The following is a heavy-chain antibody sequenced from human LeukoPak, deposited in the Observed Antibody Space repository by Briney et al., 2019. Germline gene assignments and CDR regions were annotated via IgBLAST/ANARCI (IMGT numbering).Heavy chain of an antibody. CDR2: IYYSGST. D-gene: IGHD3-3*01. V-gene: IGHV4-39*01. J-gene: IGHJ6*03. Sequence: SETLSLTCTVSGGSISSSSYYWGWIGQPPGQGLEWIGSIYYSGSTYYNPTLKSRVTISVDTSKNQFSLKLSSETAADTAVYYCARQGYDFWSGYPGHYYYYMDVWGKGTTVTVSS. CDR3: ARQGYDFWSGYPGHYYYYMDV. CDR1: GGSISSSSYY.